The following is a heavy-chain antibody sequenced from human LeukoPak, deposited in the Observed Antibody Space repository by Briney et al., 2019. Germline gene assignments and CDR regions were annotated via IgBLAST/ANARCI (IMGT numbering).Heavy chain of an antibody. Sequence: GGSLRLSCAASGFTFSSYSMNWVRQAPGKVLEWVSYISSSSSTIYYADSVKGRFTISRDNAKNSLYLQMNSLRAEDTAVYYCARDRPYDFWSGYYTVYYYYYYMDVWGKGTTVTVSS. V-gene: IGHV3-48*04. CDR3: ARDRPYDFWSGYYTVYYYYYYMDV. CDR2: ISSSSSTI. D-gene: IGHD3-3*01. CDR1: GFTFSSYS. J-gene: IGHJ6*03.